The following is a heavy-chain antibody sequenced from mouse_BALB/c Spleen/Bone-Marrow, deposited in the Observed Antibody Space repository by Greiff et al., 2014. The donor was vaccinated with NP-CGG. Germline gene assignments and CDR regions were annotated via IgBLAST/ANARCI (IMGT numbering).Heavy chain of an antibody. J-gene: IGHJ2*01. CDR3: ARDYGPNFDY. CDR2: INPYNGGT. Sequence: SGPELVKPGASMKISCKASGYSFTGYTMNWVKQSHGKNLEGIGLINPYNGGTSYNQKFKGKATLTVDKSSSTAYMELLSLTSEDSAVYYCARDYGPNFDYWGQGTTLTVSS. D-gene: IGHD1-2*01. CDR1: GYSFTGYT. V-gene: IGHV1-18*01.